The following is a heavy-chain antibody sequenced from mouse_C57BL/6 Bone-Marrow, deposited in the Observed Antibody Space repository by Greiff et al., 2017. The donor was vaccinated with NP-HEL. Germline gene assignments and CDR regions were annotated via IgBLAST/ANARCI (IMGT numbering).Heavy chain of an antibody. CDR1: GFNIKDDY. D-gene: IGHD2-3*01. Sequence: VQLQQSGAELVRPGASVKLSCTASGFNIKDDYMHWVKQRPEQGLEWIGWIDPENGDTEYASKFQGKATIPADTSSNTAYLQLSSLTSEDTAVYYCTTGGYSWFAYWGQGTLVTVSA. CDR2: IDPENGDT. CDR3: TTGGYSWFAY. V-gene: IGHV14-4*01. J-gene: IGHJ3*01.